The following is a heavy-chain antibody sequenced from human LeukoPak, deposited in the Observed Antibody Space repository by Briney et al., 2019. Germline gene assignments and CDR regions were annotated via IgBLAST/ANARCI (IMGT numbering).Heavy chain of an antibody. V-gene: IGHV4-38-2*02. D-gene: IGHD3-10*01. Sequence: SETLSLTCTVSGYSISSGYYWGWIRQPPGKGLEWIGSIYHSGSTYYNPSLKSRVTISVDTSKNQFSLKLSSVTAADTAVYYCARDGTLRGRYYYYYYMDVWGKGTTVTVSS. CDR2: IYHSGST. J-gene: IGHJ6*03. CDR3: ARDGTLRGRYYYYYYMDV. CDR1: GYSISSGYY.